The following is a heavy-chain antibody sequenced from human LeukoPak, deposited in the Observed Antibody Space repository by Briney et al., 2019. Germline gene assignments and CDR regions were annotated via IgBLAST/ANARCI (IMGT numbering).Heavy chain of an antibody. CDR2: IVVGSGHT. V-gene: IGHV1-58*01. CDR1: GFTFNTYSA. J-gene: IGHJ4*02. Sequence: SVKVSYKASGFTFNTYSAVQWVRQARGQRLEWIGWIVVGSGHTNYAQKFQERVTITRDMSTSTAYMELSSLRSEDTAVYYCATPHGYWGQGTLVTVSS. CDR3: ATPHGY.